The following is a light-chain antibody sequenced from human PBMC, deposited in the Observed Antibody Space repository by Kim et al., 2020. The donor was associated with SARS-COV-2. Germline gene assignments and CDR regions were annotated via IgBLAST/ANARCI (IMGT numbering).Light chain of an antibody. Sequence: DIQMTQSPSSLSASVGDRVTITCRASQGIRNDLNWFQQKPGKAPKRLIYAASSLQSGVPSRFSGSGSGTEFTLTISSLQPEDFATYSCLQKNSYPLTFGGGTKVDIK. CDR3: LQKNSYPLT. J-gene: IGKJ4*01. CDR2: AAS. V-gene: IGKV1-17*01. CDR1: QGIRND.